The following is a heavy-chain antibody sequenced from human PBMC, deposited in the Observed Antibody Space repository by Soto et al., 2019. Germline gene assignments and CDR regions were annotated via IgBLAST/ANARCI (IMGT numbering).Heavy chain of an antibody. CDR3: AKCSYNYGYLGPTSGSHFDY. J-gene: IGHJ4*01. D-gene: IGHD3-10*01. Sequence: EVQLSESGGGLVQSGGSLRLSCAASGFSFSSYAMTWVRLTPGKGLEWVSSISGSGDRTDYADSVKGRFTISRDNSKKTLILQMPSLSGGDTAKYYCAKCSYNYGYLGPTSGSHFDYGGPGSRVTFSS. V-gene: IGHV3-23*01. CDR2: ISGSGDRT. CDR1: GFSFSSYA.